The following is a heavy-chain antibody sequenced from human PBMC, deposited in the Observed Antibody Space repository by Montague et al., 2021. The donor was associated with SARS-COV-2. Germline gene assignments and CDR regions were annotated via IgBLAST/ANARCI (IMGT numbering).Heavy chain of an antibody. CDR1: GGSISSYY. CDR3: ARYPGAFDI. D-gene: IGHD2-2*01. Sequence: SETLSLTCTVSGGSISSYYWSWIRQPPGKELEWIGYIYYSGSTNYNPSLKSRVTISVDTSKNQFSLKLSSVTAADTAVYYCARYPGAFDIWGQGTMVTVSS. J-gene: IGHJ3*02. CDR2: IYYSGST. V-gene: IGHV4-59*08.